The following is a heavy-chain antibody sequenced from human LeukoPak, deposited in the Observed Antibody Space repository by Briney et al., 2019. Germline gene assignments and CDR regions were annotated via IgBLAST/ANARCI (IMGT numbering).Heavy chain of an antibody. D-gene: IGHD1-26*01. CDR3: AKDRVGAMLYFDY. CDR2: ISGSGGST. J-gene: IGHJ4*02. V-gene: IGHV3-23*01. Sequence: GGSLRLSCAASGFTFSSYGMSWVRQAPGKGLEWVSAISGSGGSTYYADSVKGRFTISRDNSKNTLYLQMNSLRAEDTAVYYCAKDRVGAMLYFDYWGQGTLVTVSS. CDR1: GFTFSSYG.